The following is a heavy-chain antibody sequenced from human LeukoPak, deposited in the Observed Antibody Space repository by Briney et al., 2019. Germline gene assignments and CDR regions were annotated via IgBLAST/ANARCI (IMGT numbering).Heavy chain of an antibody. J-gene: IGHJ4*02. CDR1: GFTFSSYW. Sequence: GGSLRLSCAASGFTFSSYWMSWVRQAPGKGLEWVANIKQDGSEKYYVDSVKGRFTISRDNAKNSLYLQMNSLRAEDTAVYYCASEGVVSTNRGIVVVKDAHWGQGTLVTVSS. D-gene: IGHD3-22*01. CDR3: ASEGVVSTNRGIVVVKDAH. CDR2: IKQDGSEK. V-gene: IGHV3-7*01.